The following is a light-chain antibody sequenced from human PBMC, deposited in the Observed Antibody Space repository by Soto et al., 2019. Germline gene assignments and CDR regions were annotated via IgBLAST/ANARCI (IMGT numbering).Light chain of an antibody. Sequence: EIVLTKSPATLSLSPGERATLSRRASQSVSSYLAWYQQKPGQAPRLLIYDASNRATGIPARFSGSGSGTDFTLPISSLEPEDFAVYYCQQRSNLPQITFGQGTRLEIK. V-gene: IGKV3-11*01. CDR1: QSVSSY. CDR3: QQRSNLPQIT. CDR2: DAS. J-gene: IGKJ5*01.